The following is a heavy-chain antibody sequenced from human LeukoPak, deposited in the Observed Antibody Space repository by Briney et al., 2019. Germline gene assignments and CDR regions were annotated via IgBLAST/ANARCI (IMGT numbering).Heavy chain of an antibody. D-gene: IGHD2-15*01. J-gene: IGHJ5*02. Sequence: GGSLRLSCAASGFTFSSYSMNWVRQASGKGLEWVGRIRSKANSYATAYAASVKGRFTISRDDSKNTAYLQMNSLKTEDTAVYYCTPGCSGGSCKWFDPWGQGTLVTVSS. CDR3: TPGCSGGSCKWFDP. CDR2: IRSKANSYAT. V-gene: IGHV3-73*01. CDR1: GFTFSSYS.